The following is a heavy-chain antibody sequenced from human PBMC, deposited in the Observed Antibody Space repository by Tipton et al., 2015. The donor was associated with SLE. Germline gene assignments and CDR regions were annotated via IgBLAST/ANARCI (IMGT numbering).Heavy chain of an antibody. CDR3: AKDRYSGSFYYFDD. CDR2: ISWHSGNI. D-gene: IGHD1-26*01. J-gene: IGHJ4*02. Sequence: SLRLSCAVSGFTFDDYGMSWVRQAPGKGLEWVSGISWHSGNIGYADSVKGRFTISRDNAKNSLYLQMDSLRTDDTALYYCAKDRYSGSFYYFDDWGQGTLVTVSS. V-gene: IGHV3-9*01. CDR1: GFTFDDYG.